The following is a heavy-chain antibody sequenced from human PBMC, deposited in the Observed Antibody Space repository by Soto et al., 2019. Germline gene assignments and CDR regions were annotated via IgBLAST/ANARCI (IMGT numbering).Heavy chain of an antibody. CDR1: GVTFSSYT. Sequence: GASVKVSCKASGVTFSSYTISWVRQAPGQGLEWMGRIIPILGIANYAQKFQGRVTITADKSTSTAYMELSSLRSEDTAVYYCARGRTGDYYMDVWGKGTTVTVSS. CDR2: IIPILGIA. V-gene: IGHV1-69*02. J-gene: IGHJ6*03. D-gene: IGHD7-27*01. CDR3: ARGRTGDYYMDV.